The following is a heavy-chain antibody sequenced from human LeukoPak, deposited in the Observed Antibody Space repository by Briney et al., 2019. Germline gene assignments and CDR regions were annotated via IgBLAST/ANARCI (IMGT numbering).Heavy chain of an antibody. CDR1: GFTFDDYA. J-gene: IGHJ4*02. CDR2: ISWNGGSI. V-gene: IGHV3-9*03. D-gene: IGHD2-2*01. Sequence: PGRSLRLSCAASGFTFDDYAMHWVRQAPGKGLEWVSGISWNGGSIGYADSVKGRFTISRDNAKNSLYLQMNSLRAEDMALYYCAKGYCSSTSCYFDYWGQGTLVTFSS. CDR3: AKGYCSSTSCYFDY.